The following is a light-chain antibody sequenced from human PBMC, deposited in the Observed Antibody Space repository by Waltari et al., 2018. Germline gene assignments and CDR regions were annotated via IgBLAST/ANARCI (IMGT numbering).Light chain of an antibody. J-gene: IGKJ3*01. V-gene: IGKV3-11*01. Sequence: VILTQSPATLSLSPGERATLSCRASQSVSSNLAWCQQKPGQAPRLLIHSASSRATGIPARFSGSGSGTEFTLTISSLEPEDVGVYHCYQHSSGYFTFGPGTKLDMK. CDR1: QSVSSN. CDR2: SAS. CDR3: YQHSSGYFT.